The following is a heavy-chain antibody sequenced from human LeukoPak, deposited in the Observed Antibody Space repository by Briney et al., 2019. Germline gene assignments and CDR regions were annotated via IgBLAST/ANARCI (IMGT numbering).Heavy chain of an antibody. V-gene: IGHV5-10-1*01. J-gene: IGHJ5*02. D-gene: IGHD1-26*01. CDR3: ARGAAPPLNWFDP. CDR2: IDPSDSYT. CDR1: GYSFTSYW. Sequence: GESLRISCKGSGYSFTSYWISWVRQMPGKGLEWMGRIDPSDSYTSYSPSFQGHVTISAEKSSSTAYLQWSSLKASDTAMYYCARGAAPPLNWFDPWGQGTLVTVSS.